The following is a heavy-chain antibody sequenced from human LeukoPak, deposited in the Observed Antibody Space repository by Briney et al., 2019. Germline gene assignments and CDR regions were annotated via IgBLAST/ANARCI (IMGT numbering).Heavy chain of an antibody. J-gene: IGHJ6*03. V-gene: IGHV1-2*02. D-gene: IGHD1-26*01. CDR2: INPNSGGT. Sequence: ASVKVSCKASGYTFTGYYIHWVRQAPGQGLEWMGWINPNSGGTNYAQKFQGRVTMTRDTSISTAYMELSRLRSDDTAVYYCARGAFRRIVGATHYYYYMDVWGKGTTATVSS. CDR1: GYTFTGYY. CDR3: ARGAFRRIVGATHYYYYMDV.